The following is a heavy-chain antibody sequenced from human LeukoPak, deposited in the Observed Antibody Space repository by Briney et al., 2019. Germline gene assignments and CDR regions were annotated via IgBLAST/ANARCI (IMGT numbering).Heavy chain of an antibody. D-gene: IGHD3-22*01. J-gene: IGHJ4*01. CDR3: AKDFDTXYYDSXXYXWGFD. Sequence: GGSLRLSCAASGFTFSSYGMHWVRQAPGKGLEWVAVISYDGSNKYYADSVKGRFTISRDNSKNTLYLQMNSLRAEDTAVYYCAKDFDTXYYDSXXYXWGFD. V-gene: IGHV3-30*18. CDR2: ISYDGSNK. CDR1: GFTFSSYG.